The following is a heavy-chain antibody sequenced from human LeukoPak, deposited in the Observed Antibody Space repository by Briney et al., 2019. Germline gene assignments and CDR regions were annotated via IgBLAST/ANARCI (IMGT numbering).Heavy chain of an antibody. J-gene: IGHJ3*02. V-gene: IGHV3-30*04. Sequence: GRSLRLSCAASGFIFSSYAMHWVRQAPGKGLEWVAVISYDGSNKYYADSVKGRFTISRDNSKNTLYLQMNSLRAEDTAVYYCARGNTAMVSDAFDIWGQGTMVTVSS. CDR2: ISYDGSNK. CDR1: GFIFSSYA. D-gene: IGHD5-18*01. CDR3: ARGNTAMVSDAFDI.